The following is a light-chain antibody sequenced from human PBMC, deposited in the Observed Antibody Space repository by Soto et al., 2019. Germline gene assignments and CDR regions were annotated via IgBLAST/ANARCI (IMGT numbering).Light chain of an antibody. V-gene: IGKV1-39*01. CDR2: SAS. Sequence: DIQRAQSPYSLSASVGDSVTITCRASQNIRTYLNWYQQKPGRAPKLLIHSASALPSGVPSRFSGSGSGTEFTLTMSGLQPEDCATYYCQQGHSTPYTFGQGTKVDIK. J-gene: IGKJ2*01. CDR3: QQGHSTPYT. CDR1: QNIRTY.